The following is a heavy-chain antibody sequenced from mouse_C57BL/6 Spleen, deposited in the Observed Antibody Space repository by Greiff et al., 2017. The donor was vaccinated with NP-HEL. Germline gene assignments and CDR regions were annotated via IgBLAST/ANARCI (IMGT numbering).Heavy chain of an antibody. V-gene: IGHV7-3*01. Sequence: EVQVVESGGGLVQPGGSLSLSCAASGFTFTDYYMSWVRQPPGKALEWLGFIRNKANGYTTEYSASVKGRFTISRDNSQSILYLQMNALRAEDSATYYCARYGDPVVAFRYAMDYWGQGTSVTVSS. CDR1: GFTFTDYY. CDR3: ARYGDPVVAFRYAMDY. CDR2: IRNKANGYTT. J-gene: IGHJ4*01. D-gene: IGHD1-1*01.